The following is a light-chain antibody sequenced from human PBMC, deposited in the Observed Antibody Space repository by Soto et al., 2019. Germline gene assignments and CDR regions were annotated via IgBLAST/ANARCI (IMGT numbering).Light chain of an antibody. J-gene: IGKJ2*01. V-gene: IGKV1-5*01. Sequence: DIQMTQSPSTLSASIGDNVTITCRASQGISGWLAWYQQKPGKAPRLLIHSASTLHRGVPSRFSGSGSGTEFSLTITSLQPDDFGTFYYQQYNTWTFGQGTKLEIK. CDR3: QQYNTWT. CDR1: QGISGW. CDR2: SAS.